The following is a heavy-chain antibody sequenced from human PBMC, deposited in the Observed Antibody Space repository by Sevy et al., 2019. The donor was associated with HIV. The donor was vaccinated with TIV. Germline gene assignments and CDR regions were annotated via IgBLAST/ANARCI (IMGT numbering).Heavy chain of an antibody. Sequence: ASVKVSCKASGYTFTNYHITWVRQAPGQGLEWMGRITPNNGDTNYAQRLQGRVTMTTDTSTSTVYMKLRSLRSDDTAGYYCARAPSGSQGPGQYFHHWGQGTLVTVSS. J-gene: IGHJ1*01. CDR3: ARAPSGSQGPGQYFHH. CDR1: GYTFTNYH. CDR2: ITPNNGDT. V-gene: IGHV1-18*01. D-gene: IGHD1-26*01.